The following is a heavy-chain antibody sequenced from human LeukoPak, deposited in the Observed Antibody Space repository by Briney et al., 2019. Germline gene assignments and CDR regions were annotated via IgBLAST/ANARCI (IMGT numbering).Heavy chain of an antibody. CDR1: GFTFSSYW. V-gene: IGHV3-74*01. CDR3: ARVGLGGYDYSYDY. D-gene: IGHD5-12*01. Sequence: GGSLRLSCAASGFTFSSYWMHWVRHAPGKGLVWVSRINSDGSSTSYADSVKGRFTISRDNAKNTLYLQMNSLRAEDTAVYYCARVGLGGYDYSYDYWGRGTLVTVSS. CDR2: INSDGSST. J-gene: IGHJ4*02.